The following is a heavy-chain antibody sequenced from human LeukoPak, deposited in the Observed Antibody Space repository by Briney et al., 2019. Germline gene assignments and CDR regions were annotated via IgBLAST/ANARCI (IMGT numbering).Heavy chain of an antibody. CDR2: ISYDASSK. CDR3: ARGGVVGGTTYRYFDY. V-gene: IGHV3-30*04. D-gene: IGHD1-26*01. J-gene: IGHJ4*01. Sequence: GRCLRLSCAASGFTFSNYAMHWVRQAPGEGLEWVALISYDASSKYHADSVKGRFTISRDNSKNTLSLQMNSLRPEDTAVYYCARGGVVGGTTYRYFDYWGQGTLVTGSS. CDR1: GFTFSNYA.